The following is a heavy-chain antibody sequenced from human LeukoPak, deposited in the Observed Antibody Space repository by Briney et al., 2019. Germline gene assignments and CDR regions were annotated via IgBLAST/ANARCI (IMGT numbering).Heavy chain of an antibody. V-gene: IGHV3-30-3*01. CDR1: GFTFSSYA. CDR2: ISYDGSNK. D-gene: IGHD2-2*01. Sequence: GGSLRLSCAASGFTFSSYAMHWVRQAPGKGLEWVAVISYDGSNKYYADSVQGRFTISRDNSKNTLYLQMNSLRAEDTAVYYCAGVVPAAMGFLCCYMDVWGKGTTVTVSS. J-gene: IGHJ6*03. CDR3: AGVVPAAMGFLCCYMDV.